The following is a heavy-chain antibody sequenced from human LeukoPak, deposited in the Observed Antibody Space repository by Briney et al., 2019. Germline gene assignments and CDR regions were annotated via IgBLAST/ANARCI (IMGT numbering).Heavy chain of an antibody. D-gene: IGHD6-6*01. CDR1: GFTLNSFG. V-gene: IGHV3-30*18. J-gene: IGHJ4*02. Sequence: GALRLSCAASGFTLNSFGIHWVRQAPGKGLEWVAVISYDGGKKHYADSVKGRFTISRDNSKNTLYLQMTSLTVEDTAVYYCAKEIAARPSLGDYWGQGTLVTVSS. CDR2: ISYDGGKK. CDR3: AKEIAARPSLGDY.